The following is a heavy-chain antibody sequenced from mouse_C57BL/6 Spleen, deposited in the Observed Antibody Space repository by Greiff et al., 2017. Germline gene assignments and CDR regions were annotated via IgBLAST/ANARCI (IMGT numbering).Heavy chain of an antibody. Sequence: VQLQQSGAELVRPGTSVKVSCKASGYAFTNYLIEWVKQRPGQGLEWIGVINPGSGGTNYNEKFKGKATLTADKSSSTAYMPLSSLTSEDSAVYVCARGGGNYGSSYRYAMDYWGQGTSVTVSS. CDR1: GYAFTNYL. CDR2: INPGSGGT. J-gene: IGHJ4*01. CDR3: ARGGGNYGSSYRYAMDY. V-gene: IGHV1-54*01. D-gene: IGHD1-1*01.